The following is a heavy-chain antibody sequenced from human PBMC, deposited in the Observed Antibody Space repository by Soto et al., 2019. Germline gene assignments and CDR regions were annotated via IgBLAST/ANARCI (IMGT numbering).Heavy chain of an antibody. CDR1: GGSISSGGYS. CDR2: IYHSGST. J-gene: IGHJ4*02. V-gene: IGHV4-30-2*01. Sequence: SETLSLTCAVAGGSISSGGYSWSWIRQPPGKGLEWIGYIYHSGSTYYNPSLKSRVTISVDRSKNQFSLKLSSVTAADTAVYYCARVSSSSALDYWGQGTLVTVSS. CDR3: ARVSSSSALDY. D-gene: IGHD6-6*01.